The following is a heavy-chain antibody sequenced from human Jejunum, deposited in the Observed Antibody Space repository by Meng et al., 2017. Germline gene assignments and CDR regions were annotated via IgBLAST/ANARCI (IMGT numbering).Heavy chain of an antibody. V-gene: IGHV3-49*03. CDR3: TRELGRYEILTGYYPYYFDL. CDR1: GFNFGDYT. CDR2: IRSRTHGGTA. D-gene: IGHD3-9*01. J-gene: IGHJ4*02. Sequence: GESLKISCTGSGFNFGDYTLTWFRQAPGKGLEWVGFIRSRTHGGTAEYAASVRGRCNISREYSKNIAYLQMDSLKTEDSAMYYCTRELGRYEILTGYYPYYFDLWGQGTLVTVSS.